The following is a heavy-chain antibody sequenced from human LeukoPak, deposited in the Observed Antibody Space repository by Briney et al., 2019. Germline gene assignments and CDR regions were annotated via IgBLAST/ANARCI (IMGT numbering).Heavy chain of an antibody. J-gene: IGHJ6*03. CDR3: ARESVYYDILTGLYYYYYMDV. Sequence: PSETLSLTCTVSGGSISSSSYYWGWIRQPPGKGLEWIGSIYYSGSTYYNPSLKSRVTISVDTSKNQFSLKLSSVTAADTAVYYCARESVYYDILTGLYYYYYMDVWGKGTTVTISS. CDR2: IYYSGST. D-gene: IGHD3-9*01. V-gene: IGHV4-39*07. CDR1: GGSISSSSYY.